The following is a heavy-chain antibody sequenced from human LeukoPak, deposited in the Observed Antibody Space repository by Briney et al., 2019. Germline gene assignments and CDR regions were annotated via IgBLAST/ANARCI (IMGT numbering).Heavy chain of an antibody. CDR3: AKGDTEMAY. CDR1: GFTFGTYG. CDR2: ISGSGGNGGST. D-gene: IGHD5-18*01. V-gene: IGHV3-23*01. Sequence: PGGSLRLSCAASGFTFGTYGMNWVRQTPGKGLEWVSGISGSGGNGGSTYYADSVKGRFSISRDNSKNSLYLQMNSLRAEDTAVYYCAKGDTEMAYWGQGTLVTVSS. J-gene: IGHJ4*02.